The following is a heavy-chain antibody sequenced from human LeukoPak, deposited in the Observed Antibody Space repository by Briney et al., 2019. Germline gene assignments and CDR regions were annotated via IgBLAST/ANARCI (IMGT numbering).Heavy chain of an antibody. CDR3: VKDRPCETCMPMDA. V-gene: IGHV3-23*01. CDR1: GFTFSRYW. Sequence: PGGSLRLSCAASGFTFSRYWMSWARQAPGKGLEWVSGLGRSGENRYYATSVRGRFSISRDNSKDTVYLQMNSLRAEDTAIYYCVKDRPCETCMPMDAWGQGTTVTVSS. J-gene: IGHJ6*02. CDR2: LGRSGENR. D-gene: IGHD2-2*01.